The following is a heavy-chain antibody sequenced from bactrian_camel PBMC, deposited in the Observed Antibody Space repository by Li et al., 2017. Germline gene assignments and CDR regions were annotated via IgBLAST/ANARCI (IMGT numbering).Heavy chain of an antibody. CDR1: GNSVSSNY. V-gene: IGHV3-2*01. CDR2: IYSDGSSNT. Sequence: VQLVESGGGSVQAGGSLRLSCAASGNSVSSNYMGWFRQAPGKGLEWVSSIYSDGSSNTYYADSVKGRFTISQDNANNTVYLQMNVLKPEDTAVYYCAADRWLWRASFVVRNYALWGQGTQVTVS. CDR3: AADRWLWRASFVVRNYAL. D-gene: IGHD1*01. J-gene: IGHJ4*01.